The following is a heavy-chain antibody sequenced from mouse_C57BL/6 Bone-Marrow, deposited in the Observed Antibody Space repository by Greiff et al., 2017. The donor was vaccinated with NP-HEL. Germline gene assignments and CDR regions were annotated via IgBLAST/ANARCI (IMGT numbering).Heavy chain of an antibody. CDR3: AREKSNDFDY. J-gene: IGHJ2*01. CDR2: IYPSDGST. D-gene: IGHD2-5*01. Sequence: QVQLQQSGPELVKPGASVKLSCKASGYTFTSYDINWVKQRPGQGLEWIGWIYPSDGSTKYNEKFKGKATLTVDTSSSTAYMELHSLTSEAAAVYCCAREKSNDFDYWGQGTTLTVSS. CDR1: GYTFTSYD. V-gene: IGHV1-85*01.